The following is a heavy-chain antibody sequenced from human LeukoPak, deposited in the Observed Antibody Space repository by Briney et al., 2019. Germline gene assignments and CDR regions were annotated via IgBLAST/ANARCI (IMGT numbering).Heavy chain of an antibody. CDR2: INPNSGGT. V-gene: IGHV1-2*02. CDR1: GYTFTGYY. Sequence: GASVKVPCKASGYTFTGYYMHWVRQAPGQGLEWMGWINPNSGGTNYAQKFQGRVTMTRDTSISTAYMELSRLRSDDTAVYYCARTSMVRGVIRDYWGQGTLVTVSS. D-gene: IGHD3-10*01. CDR3: ARTSMVRGVIRDY. J-gene: IGHJ4*02.